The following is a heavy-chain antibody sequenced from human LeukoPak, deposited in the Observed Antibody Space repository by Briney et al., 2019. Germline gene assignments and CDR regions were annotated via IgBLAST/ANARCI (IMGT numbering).Heavy chain of an antibody. J-gene: IGHJ6*02. CDR2: INHSGKT. Sequence: LRLSCAASVFTFGVYAMSWISQPPGKGLECVGEINHSGKTNYNTYLTSRVTTSVDKTKNQTSRMLSSVTAANKAVYYCARALGYCSSTSCYYCYYYYGMDVWGQGATVTVSS. CDR1: VFTFGVYA. D-gene: IGHD2-2*01. CDR3: ARALGYCSSTSCYYCYYYYGMDV. V-gene: IGHV4-34*01.